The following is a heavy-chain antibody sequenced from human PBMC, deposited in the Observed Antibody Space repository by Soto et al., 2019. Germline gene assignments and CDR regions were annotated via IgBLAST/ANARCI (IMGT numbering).Heavy chain of an antibody. CDR1: GFTFSSFH. J-gene: IGHJ4*02. Sequence: PGGSLRLSCAASGFTFSSFHMNWVRQAPGRGLEWVAYITSSSDTIYYSDSVKGRFTISRDNSRNTLYLQMNSLRVEDTAVYYCAREMSSQWLVPFDYWGQGTLVTVSS. D-gene: IGHD6-19*01. V-gene: IGHV3-48*01. CDR3: AREMSSQWLVPFDY. CDR2: ITSSSDTI.